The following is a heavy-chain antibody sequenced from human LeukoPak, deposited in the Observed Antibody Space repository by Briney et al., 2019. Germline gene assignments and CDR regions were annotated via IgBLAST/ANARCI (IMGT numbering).Heavy chain of an antibody. CDR1: VGSFSGYY. D-gene: IGHD3-9*01. Sequence: SETLCLTCAVYVGSFSGYYWSRIRQPPGKGLEWIGEINHSGRTNYNPSLKSRVNISVDTSKNQSSLKLSSVTAADTAVYYCASWGMDYDILTGLTPPSDYYYGMDVWGQGTTVTVSS. CDR2: INHSGRT. J-gene: IGHJ6*02. CDR3: ASWGMDYDILTGLTPPSDYYYGMDV. V-gene: IGHV4-34*01.